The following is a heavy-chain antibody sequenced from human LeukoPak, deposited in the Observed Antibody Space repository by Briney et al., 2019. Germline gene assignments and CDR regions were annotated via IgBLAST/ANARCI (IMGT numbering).Heavy chain of an antibody. CDR1: GFTFDDYG. CDR2: INWNGGST. Sequence: GGSLRLSCAASGFTFDDYGMSWVRQAPGKGLEWVSGINWNGGSTGYADSVKGRFTISRDNAKNSLYLQMNSLRADDTAVYYCAKDLKGELWFGDAFDIWGQGTMVTVSS. D-gene: IGHD3-10*01. V-gene: IGHV3-20*04. J-gene: IGHJ3*02. CDR3: AKDLKGELWFGDAFDI.